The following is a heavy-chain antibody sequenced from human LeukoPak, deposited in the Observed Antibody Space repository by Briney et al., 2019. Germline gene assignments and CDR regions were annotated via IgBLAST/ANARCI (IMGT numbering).Heavy chain of an antibody. V-gene: IGHV1-2*02. CDR1: GYTVTGYY. CDR3: TRDRYCSGGSCHSGHYDYYYYMYV. Sequence: ASVKVSCTASGYTVTGYYMHWVRQAPGQGLEWMGWFNPNSGVTNYAQKFQGRVTMTRDTSISTAYMELSRLRSDDTAVYYLTRDRYCSGGSCHSGHYDYYYYMYVWGKGTTVTVSS. CDR2: FNPNSGVT. J-gene: IGHJ6*03. D-gene: IGHD2-15*01.